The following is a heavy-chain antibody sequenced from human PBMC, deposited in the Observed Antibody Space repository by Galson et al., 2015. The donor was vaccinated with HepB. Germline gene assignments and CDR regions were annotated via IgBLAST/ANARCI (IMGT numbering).Heavy chain of an antibody. CDR3: ARCVATTKRATNWYFDL. CDR2: INHSGST. CDR1: GGSFSGYY. V-gene: IGHV4-34*01. D-gene: IGHD5-24*01. Sequence: LSLTCAVYGGSFSGYYWSWIRQPPGKGLEWIGEINHSGSTNYNPSLKSRVTISVDTSKNQFSLKLSSVTAADTAVDYCARCVATTKRATNWYFDLWGRGTLVTVSS. J-gene: IGHJ2*01.